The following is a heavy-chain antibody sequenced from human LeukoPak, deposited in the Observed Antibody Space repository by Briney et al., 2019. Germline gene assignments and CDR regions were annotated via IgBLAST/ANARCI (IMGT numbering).Heavy chain of an antibody. CDR3: ARNAGYSDLNF. CDR1: GDSFSSNNY. CDR2: IYRSGAT. D-gene: IGHD3-22*01. J-gene: IGHJ4*02. Sequence: SETLSLTCIVSGDSFSSNNYWTWVRQPPGKGLEWIGEIYRSGATNYNPSLRSRVTVSLDKSKNQFSLRLNSVTAADTAIYYCARNAGYSDLNFWGQGVLVIVSS. V-gene: IGHV4/OR15-8*01.